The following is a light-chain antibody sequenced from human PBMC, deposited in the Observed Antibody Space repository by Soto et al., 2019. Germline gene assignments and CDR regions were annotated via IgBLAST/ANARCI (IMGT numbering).Light chain of an antibody. V-gene: IGKV3D-20*02. J-gene: IGKJ4*02. CDR3: QQRSSWPLT. Sequence: EIVLTQSPGTLSLSPGERATLSCRASQGVSSNYLAWYQQKSGQAPRLLLYGTSSRATGIPERFSGSGSGTDFTLTISRLEPEDFAVYYCQQRSSWPLTFGGGTKVDIK. CDR2: GTS. CDR1: QGVSSNY.